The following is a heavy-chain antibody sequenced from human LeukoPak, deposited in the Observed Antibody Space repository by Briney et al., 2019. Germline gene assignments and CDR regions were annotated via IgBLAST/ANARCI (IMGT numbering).Heavy chain of an antibody. J-gene: IGHJ4*02. CDR1: EFTFSSYA. CDR2: MSGSGGST. V-gene: IGHV3-23*01. D-gene: IGHD3-9*01. Sequence: GGSLRLSCAASEFTFSSYAMSWVRQAPGKGLEWVSSMSGSGGSTDYADSVKGRFTVSRDNSKNTLYLQMNSLRAEDTAVYYWARKNYDILTGYYNLDYWAQGPLVTVSS. CDR3: ARKNYDILTGYYNLDY.